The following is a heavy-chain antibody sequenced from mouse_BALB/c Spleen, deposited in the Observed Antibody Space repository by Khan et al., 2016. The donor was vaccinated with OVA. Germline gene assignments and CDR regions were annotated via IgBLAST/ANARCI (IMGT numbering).Heavy chain of an antibody. D-gene: IGHD1-2*01. J-gene: IGHJ4*01. Sequence: EVELVESGGDLVKPGGSLKLSCAASGFIFSSYGMSWVRQTPDKRLEWVATMSSGGGFTYYLESVKGRFTISRDNAKHTLYLQVNSLRSEDTAMYYCSRFITATTGDYYGMDYWGQGTSVTVSS. V-gene: IGHV5-6*01. CDR3: SRFITATTGDYYGMDY. CDR2: MSSGGGFT. CDR1: GFIFSSYG.